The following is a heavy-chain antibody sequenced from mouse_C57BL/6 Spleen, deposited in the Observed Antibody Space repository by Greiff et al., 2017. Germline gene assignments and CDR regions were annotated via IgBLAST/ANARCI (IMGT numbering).Heavy chain of an antibody. D-gene: IGHD1-1*01. CDR2: IYPRDGST. CDR3: ARKEFTVVAHMDY. Sequence: QVQLQQSGPELVKPGASVKLSCKASGYTFTSYDINWVKQRPGQGLEWIGWIYPRDGSTTYNEKFKGKATLTVDTSSSTAYMELHSLTSEDSAVYVCARKEFTVVAHMDYWGQGTSVTVSS. CDR1: GYTFTSYD. J-gene: IGHJ4*01. V-gene: IGHV1-85*01.